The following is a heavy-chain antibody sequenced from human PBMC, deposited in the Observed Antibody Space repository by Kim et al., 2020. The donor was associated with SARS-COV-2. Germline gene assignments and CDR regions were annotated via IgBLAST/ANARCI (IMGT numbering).Heavy chain of an antibody. D-gene: IGHD1-26*01. CDR3: AKVVSGGDVGPDAFDI. V-gene: IGHV3-23*01. CDR1: GFTFSRFA. CDR2: IGGSGGTT. Sequence: GGSLRLSCATSGFTFSRFAMNWFRQAPGKGLEWVSAIGGSGGTTYYAESVKDRFTISRDNSKNTVFLQMRSLRVEDTAVYYCAKVVSGGDVGPDAFDI. J-gene: IGHJ3*02.